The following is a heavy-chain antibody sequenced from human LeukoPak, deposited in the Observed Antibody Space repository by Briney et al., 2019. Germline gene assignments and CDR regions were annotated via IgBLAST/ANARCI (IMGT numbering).Heavy chain of an antibody. V-gene: IGHV3-66*01. CDR1: GFTVSSNY. CDR3: ARGFTHDYGDYFDY. D-gene: IGHD4-17*01. CDR2: IYSDSGGST. Sequence: GGSLTLSCAASGFTVSSNYMSWVRQAPGKGLEWVSVIYSDSGGSTYYAGSVKGRFTMSRDNSKNTLYLHMNSLRAEDTAVYYCARGFTHDYGDYFDYWGQGTLVTVSS. J-gene: IGHJ4*02.